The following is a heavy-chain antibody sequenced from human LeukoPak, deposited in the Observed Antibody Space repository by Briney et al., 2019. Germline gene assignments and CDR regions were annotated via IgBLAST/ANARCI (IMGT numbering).Heavy chain of an antibody. CDR2: IYYTGST. J-gene: IGHJ4*02. V-gene: IGHV4-59*08. Sequence: SETLSLTCTVSGGSISSYYWSWIRQPPGKGREWIGYIYYTGSTNYNPSLKSRVTISVDTSKNQFSLKLSSVTAADTAVYYCARRAYSYGDFDYWGQGTLVTVSS. CDR3: ARRAYSYGDFDY. CDR1: GGSISSYY. D-gene: IGHD5-18*01.